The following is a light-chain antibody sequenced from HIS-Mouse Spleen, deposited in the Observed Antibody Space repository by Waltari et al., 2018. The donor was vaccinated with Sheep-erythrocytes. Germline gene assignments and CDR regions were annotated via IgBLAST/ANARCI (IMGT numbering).Light chain of an antibody. Sequence: QSALTQPRSVSGSPGQSVTISCTGTSSDVGGYNYVSWYQQHPGKAPKLMIYEVSKRPSGVPDRFSGSKSCNTASLTISGLQAEDEADYYCSSYAGSNNYVFGTGTKVTVL. CDR1: SSDVGGYNY. V-gene: IGLV2-11*01. J-gene: IGLJ1*01. CDR3: SSYAGSNNYV. CDR2: EVS.